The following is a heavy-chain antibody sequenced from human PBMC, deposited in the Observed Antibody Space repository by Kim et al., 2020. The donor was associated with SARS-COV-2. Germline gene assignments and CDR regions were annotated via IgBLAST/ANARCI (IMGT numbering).Heavy chain of an antibody. V-gene: IGHV4-59*08. CDR3: ARGSTILDAFDI. J-gene: IGHJ3*02. CDR2: IYYSGST. CDR1: GGSISSYY. Sequence: SETLSLTCTVSGGSISSYYWSWIRQPPGKGLEWIGYIYYSGSTNYNPSLKSRVTISVDTSKNQFSLKLSSVTAADTAVYYCARGSTILDAFDIWGQGTMVTVSS.